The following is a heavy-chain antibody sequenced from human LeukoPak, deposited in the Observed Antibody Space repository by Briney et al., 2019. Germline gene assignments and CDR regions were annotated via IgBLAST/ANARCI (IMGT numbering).Heavy chain of an antibody. CDR3: ARESRGIAAAVTS. J-gene: IGHJ5*02. Sequence: TSETLSLTCTVSGGPISSSSYYWGWIRQPPGKGLEWIGSIYYSGSTYSNPSLKSRVTISVDTSKDQFSLRLSSVTAADTAVYYCARESRGIAAAVTSWGQGTLVTVSS. V-gene: IGHV4-39*07. CDR1: GGPISSSSYY. CDR2: IYYSGST. D-gene: IGHD6-13*01.